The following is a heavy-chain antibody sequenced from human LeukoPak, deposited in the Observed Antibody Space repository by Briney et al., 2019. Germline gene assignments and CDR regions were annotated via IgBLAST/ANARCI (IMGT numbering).Heavy chain of an antibody. Sequence: PGGSLRLSCAASGLMFSTYNMNWVRQAPGKGLEWVSYISSSSTTMFYADSVKGRFTISRDNVKDSLYLQMNSLRDEDTAVYYCATYGVTSGYYYFDHWGQGTLVTVSS. V-gene: IGHV3-48*02. J-gene: IGHJ4*02. CDR3: ATYGVTSGYYYFDH. CDR1: GLMFSTYN. CDR2: ISSSSTTM. D-gene: IGHD3-22*01.